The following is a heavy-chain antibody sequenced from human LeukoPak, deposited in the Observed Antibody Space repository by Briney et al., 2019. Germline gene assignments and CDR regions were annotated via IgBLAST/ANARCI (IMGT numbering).Heavy chain of an antibody. CDR3: ANPRYDSSGYYYGY. CDR2: INAGNGNT. CDR1: GYTFTSYA. V-gene: IGHV1-3*01. Sequence: ASVKVSCKASGYTFTSYAMHWVRQAPGQRLEWMGWINAGNGNTKYSQKFQGRVTITGDTSASTGYMELSSLRSEDTAVYYCANPRYDSSGYYYGYWGQGTLVTVSS. J-gene: IGHJ4*02. D-gene: IGHD3-22*01.